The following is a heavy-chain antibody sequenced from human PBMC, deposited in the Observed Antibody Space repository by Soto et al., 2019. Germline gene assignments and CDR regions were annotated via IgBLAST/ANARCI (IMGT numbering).Heavy chain of an antibody. CDR1: GLTFSSYA. CDR2: ITGSGGRT. J-gene: IGHJ4*02. D-gene: IGHD1-26*01. Sequence: GGSLRVSCAASGLTFSSYAMSWVRQAPGKGLEWVSAITGSGGRTYYADSVKGRFTISRDNAKNSLYLQMNSLRAEDTAFYYCVRGASLNFDYWGQGTLVTVSS. CDR3: VRGASLNFDY. V-gene: IGHV3-23*01.